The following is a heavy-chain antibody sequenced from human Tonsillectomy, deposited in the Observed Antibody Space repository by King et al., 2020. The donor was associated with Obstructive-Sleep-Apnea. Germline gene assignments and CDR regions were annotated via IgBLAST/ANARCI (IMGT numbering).Heavy chain of an antibody. V-gene: IGHV3-9*01. CDR3: TNAFGEFYDY. CDR2: ISGNSGAI. CDR1: GFTFDDYA. J-gene: IGHJ4*02. Sequence: VQLVESGGGLVQPGRSLRLSWAASGFTFDDYAMHWVRQAPGKGLEWVSGISGNSGAIDYADSVKGRFTISRDNAKNFLYLQMNSRRAEDTALYYCTNAFGEFYDYWGQGTLVTVSS. D-gene: IGHD3-10*01.